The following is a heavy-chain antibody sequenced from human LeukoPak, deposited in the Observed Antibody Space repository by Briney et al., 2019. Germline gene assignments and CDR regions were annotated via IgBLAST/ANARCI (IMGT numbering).Heavy chain of an antibody. CDR1: GYTFTSYY. CDR2: INPSGGST. V-gene: IGHV1-46*01. D-gene: IGHD3-22*01. CDR3: ARDHYYDSSGPGLGGDY. J-gene: IGHJ4*02. Sequence: AASVKVSCKASGYTFTSYYMHWVRQAPGQGLEWMGIINPSGGSTSYAQKFQGGVTMTRDTSTSTVYMELSSLRSEDTAVYYCARDHYYDSSGPGLGGDYWGQGTLVTVSS.